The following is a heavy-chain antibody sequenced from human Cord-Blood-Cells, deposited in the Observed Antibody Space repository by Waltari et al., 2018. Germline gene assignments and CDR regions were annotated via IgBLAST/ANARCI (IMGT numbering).Heavy chain of an antibody. D-gene: IGHD2-2*01. CDR2: INHSGST. V-gene: IGHV4-34*01. CDR3: ARLTLGYCSSTSCDY. CDR1: GGSFSGYY. J-gene: IGHJ4*02. Sequence: QVQLQQWGAGLLKPSETLSLTCAVYGGSFSGYYWSWIRPPPGKGLEWIGEINHSGSTNYNPSLKSRVTISVDTSKNQFSLKLSSVTAADTAVYYCARLTLGYCSSTSCDYWGQGTLVTVSS.